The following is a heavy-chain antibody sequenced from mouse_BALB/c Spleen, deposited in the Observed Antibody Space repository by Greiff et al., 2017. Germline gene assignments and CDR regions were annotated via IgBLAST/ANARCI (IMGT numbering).Heavy chain of an antibody. CDR2: INPYNGDT. CDR3: GRSITTVVADYYAMDY. J-gene: IGHJ4*01. V-gene: IGHV1-37*01. D-gene: IGHD1-1*01. CDR1: GYSFTGYF. Sequence: EVQLQQSGPELVKPGASVKISCKASGYSFTGYFMNWVKQSHGKSLEWIGRINPYNGDTFYNQKFKGKATLTVDKSFSTAHMELLSLTSEDSAVYYCGRSITTVVADYYAMDYWGQGTSVTVSS.